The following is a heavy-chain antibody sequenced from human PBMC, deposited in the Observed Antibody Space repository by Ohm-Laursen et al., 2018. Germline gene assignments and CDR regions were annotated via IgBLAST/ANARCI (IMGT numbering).Heavy chain of an antibody. CDR2: ISAGGGST. J-gene: IGHJ6*02. Sequence: GSLRLSCSASGFTFNNYAMSWVRQTPGKGLEWVSGISAGGGSTYYADSVRGRFTISRDNSKDTLYLQMSSLRAEDTAVYYCARDGYSSSLDGMDVWGQGTTVTVSS. CDR1: GFTFNNYA. V-gene: IGHV3-23*01. D-gene: IGHD6-13*01. CDR3: ARDGYSSSLDGMDV.